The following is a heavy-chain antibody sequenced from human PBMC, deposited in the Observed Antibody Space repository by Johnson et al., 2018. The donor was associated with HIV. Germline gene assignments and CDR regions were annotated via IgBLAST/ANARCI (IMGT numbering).Heavy chain of an antibody. CDR1: EFTVSSNY. V-gene: IGHV3-53*01. CDR3: ARASDSYCSADCYGDGFQI. J-gene: IGHJ3*02. Sequence: VQLVESGGKLIQPGGSLRLSCAASEFTVSSNYMSWVRQAPGKGLEWVSIIYDGDATYYADSVKGRFTISRDNAKNTLFLQMNSLSAEDTAVYYCARASDSYCSADCYGDGFQISDQGTKVIVSS. D-gene: IGHD2-21*02. CDR2: IYDGDAT.